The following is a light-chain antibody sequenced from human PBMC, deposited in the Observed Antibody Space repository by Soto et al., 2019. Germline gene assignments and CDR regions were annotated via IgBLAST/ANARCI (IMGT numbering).Light chain of an antibody. J-gene: IGKJ1*01. CDR3: QHYNSYSEA. CDR1: QSISVW. CDR2: KAS. Sequence: DIQMTQSPSTLSASVGDRVTITCRASQSISVWLAWYQQKAGKAPNLLIYKASRLESGVPSRYSGSGSGTEFTLTISSLQPEDFATYYCQHYNSYSEAFGQGTKVDIK. V-gene: IGKV1-5*03.